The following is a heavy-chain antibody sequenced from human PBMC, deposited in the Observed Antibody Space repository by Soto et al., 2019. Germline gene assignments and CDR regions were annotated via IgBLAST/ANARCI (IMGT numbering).Heavy chain of an antibody. CDR2: ISYDGSNK. D-gene: IGHD5-12*01. Sequence: HPGGSLRLSCAASGFTFSSYGMHWVRQAPGKGLEWVAVISYDGSNKYYADSVKGRFTISRDNSKNTLYLQMNSLRAEDTAVYYCAKDIKVYIVATIPSASADYWGQGTLVTVSS. CDR1: GFTFSSYG. J-gene: IGHJ4*02. CDR3: AKDIKVYIVATIPSASADY. V-gene: IGHV3-30*18.